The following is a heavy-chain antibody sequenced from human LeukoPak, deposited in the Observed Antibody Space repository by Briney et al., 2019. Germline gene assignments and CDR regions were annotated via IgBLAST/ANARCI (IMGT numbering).Heavy chain of an antibody. Sequence: PSETLSLTCAVYGGSFSGCYWSWIRQPPGKGLEWIGEINHSGSTNYNPSLKSRVTISVDTSKNQFSLKLSSVTAADTAVYYCASRKIRFLASRGAFDIWGQGTMVTVSS. D-gene: IGHD3-3*01. V-gene: IGHV4-34*01. CDR3: ASRKIRFLASRGAFDI. CDR2: INHSGST. J-gene: IGHJ3*02. CDR1: GGSFSGCY.